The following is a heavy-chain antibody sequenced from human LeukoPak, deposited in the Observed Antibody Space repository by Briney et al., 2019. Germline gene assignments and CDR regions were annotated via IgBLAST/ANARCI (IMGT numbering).Heavy chain of an antibody. J-gene: IGHJ6*02. D-gene: IGHD2-2*01. CDR1: GGSLSGYD. CDR2: INHSGST. Sequence: SETLSLTCAVYGGSLSGYDWSWIRQPPGKGLEWIGEINHSGSTNYNPSLKGRVTMSVDTSKNQFSLKLTSVTAADTAVYYCAMCGSTSCCYYYYGMDVWGQGTTVTVSS. CDR3: AMCGSTSCCYYYYGMDV. V-gene: IGHV4-34*01.